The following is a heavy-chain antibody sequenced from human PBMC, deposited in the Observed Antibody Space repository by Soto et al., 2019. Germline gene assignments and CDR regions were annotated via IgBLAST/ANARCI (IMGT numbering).Heavy chain of an antibody. J-gene: IGHJ4*02. D-gene: IGHD2-15*01. CDR2: IDPSDSYT. Sequence: LKISCKGSGYSFTSYWISWVRQMPGKGLEWMGRIDPSDSYTNYSPSFQGHVTISADKSISTAYLQWSSLKASDTAMYYCARHAVFDIVVVVAATPDYWGQGTLVTVSS. CDR3: ARHAVFDIVVVVAATPDY. V-gene: IGHV5-10-1*01. CDR1: GYSFTSYW.